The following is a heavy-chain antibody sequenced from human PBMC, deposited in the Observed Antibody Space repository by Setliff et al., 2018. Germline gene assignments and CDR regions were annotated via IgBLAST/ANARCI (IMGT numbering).Heavy chain of an antibody. V-gene: IGHV4-34*01. J-gene: IGHJ3*02. CDR2: INHSGST. CDR3: ARDYYDSRGSCAFDI. Sequence: PSETLSLTCAVYGGSFSGNYWSWIRQPPGKGLEWIGEINHSGSTNHNPSLKSRVTISVDTSKNQFSLNLSSVTAADTAMYYCARDYYDSRGSCAFDIWGQGTVVTVSS. D-gene: IGHD3-22*01. CDR1: GGSFSGNY.